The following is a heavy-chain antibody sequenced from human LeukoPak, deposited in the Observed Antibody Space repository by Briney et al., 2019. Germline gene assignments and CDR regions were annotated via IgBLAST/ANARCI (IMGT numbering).Heavy chain of an antibody. V-gene: IGHV3-66*02. J-gene: IGHJ5*02. CDR2: IYSGGST. D-gene: IGHD3-22*01. CDR1: GFTVSSNY. Sequence: GGSLRLSCAASGFTVSSNYMSWVRQAPGKGLEWVSVIYSGGSTYYADSVKGRFTISRGNSKNTLYLQMNSLRAEDTAVYYCASTHYYDSSGRNWFDPWGQGTLVTVSS. CDR3: ASTHYYDSSGRNWFDP.